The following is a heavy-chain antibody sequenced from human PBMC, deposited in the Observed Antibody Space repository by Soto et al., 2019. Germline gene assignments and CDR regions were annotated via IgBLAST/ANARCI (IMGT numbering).Heavy chain of an antibody. Sequence: EVQVVESGGGLVQPGGSLRLSCVASGFTFRSYEMNWVRQAPGKGLEWVSYISSSGSSIYYADSVKGRFTISRDNAKSSLYLRMNSLRAEDTAIYYCVSSISGGYSPNFDYLGQGTLVTVSS. CDR1: GFTFRSYE. CDR2: ISSSGSSI. V-gene: IGHV3-48*03. D-gene: IGHD6-19*01. CDR3: VSSISGGYSPNFDY. J-gene: IGHJ4*02.